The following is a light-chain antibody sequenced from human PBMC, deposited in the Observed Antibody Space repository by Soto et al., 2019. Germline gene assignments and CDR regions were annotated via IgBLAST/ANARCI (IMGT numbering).Light chain of an antibody. CDR3: NSYTSSSTLV. CDR2: EVS. V-gene: IGLV2-14*01. Sequence: QSVLTQPASVSGSPGRSITISCTGTNSDVGGYNYVSWYQQHPGKAPKLVIYEVSNRPSGVSNRFSASKSGNTASLTISGLQAEDEADYYCNSYTSSSTLVFGSGTKVTVL. J-gene: IGLJ1*01. CDR1: NSDVGGYNY.